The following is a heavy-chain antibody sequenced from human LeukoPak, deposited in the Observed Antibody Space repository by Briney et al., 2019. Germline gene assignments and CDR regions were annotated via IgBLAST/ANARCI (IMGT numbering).Heavy chain of an antibody. CDR1: GGSISSYD. CDR3: ARLKTYYYDSSGPTD. J-gene: IGHJ4*02. CDR2: IYYSGST. V-gene: IGHV4-59*01. D-gene: IGHD3-22*01. Sequence: PSETLSLTCTVSGGSISSYDWSWIRQPPGKGLEWIGYIYYSGSTNYNPSLKSRVTISVDTSKNQFSLKLSSVTVADTAVYYCARLKTYYYDSSGPTDWGQGTLVTVSS.